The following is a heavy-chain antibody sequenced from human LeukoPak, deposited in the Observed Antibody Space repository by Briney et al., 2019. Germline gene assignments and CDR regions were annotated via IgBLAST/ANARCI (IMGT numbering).Heavy chain of an antibody. CDR2: MSSSGSTI. D-gene: IGHD3-10*01. V-gene: IGHV3-11*04. CDR1: GFTFSDYY. J-gene: IGHJ3*02. Sequence: PGGSLRLSCAASGFTFSDYYMSWIRQAPGKGLEWVSYMSSSGSTIYYAGSVKGRFTISRDNAKNSLYLQMNSLRAEDTAVYYCARDRGPGTYAFDIWGQGTMVTVSS. CDR3: ARDRGPGTYAFDI.